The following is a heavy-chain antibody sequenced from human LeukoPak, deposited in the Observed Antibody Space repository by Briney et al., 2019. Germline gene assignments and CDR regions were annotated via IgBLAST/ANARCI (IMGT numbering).Heavy chain of an antibody. CDR3: ARAAAVTNSWYYFDY. V-gene: IGHV4-30-4*01. CDR1: GDSISSGDHY. Sequence: SETMSLTCTVSGDSISSGDHYWNWIRQPPGKGLEWIGYIRYGGSTYYNPSLKSRVIISVDMSNNQFSLSLNSLSAADSAVYYCARAAAVTNSWYYFDYWGQGTLVTVSS. CDR2: IRYGGST. J-gene: IGHJ4*02. D-gene: IGHD2/OR15-2a*01.